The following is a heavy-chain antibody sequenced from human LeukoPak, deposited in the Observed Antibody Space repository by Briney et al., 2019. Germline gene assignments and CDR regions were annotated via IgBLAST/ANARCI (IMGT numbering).Heavy chain of an antibody. CDR3: ARDFRNAGDY. CDR2: INQDGNEK. V-gene: IGHV3-7*01. CDR1: GFTFSTYW. J-gene: IGHJ4*02. Sequence: GGSLRLSCAASGFTFSTYWINWVRQAPGKGLGWVAVINQDGNEKYYVDSVRGRFTISRDNAKNSLYLQMNSLRAEDTAVYYCARDFRNAGDYWGQGTLVTVSS.